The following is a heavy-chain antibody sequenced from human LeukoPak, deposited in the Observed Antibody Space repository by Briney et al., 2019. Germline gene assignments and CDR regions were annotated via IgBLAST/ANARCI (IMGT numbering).Heavy chain of an antibody. Sequence: PGGSLRLSCAASGFTFSSYAMSWVRQAPGKGLEWVSAISGSGGSTYYADSVKGRFTISRDNSKNTLYLQMNSLRAEDTAVYYCAKLDFFCSGGSCYPNFHVPYFGYWGQGTLVTVSS. CDR1: GFTFSSYA. V-gene: IGHV3-23*01. CDR2: ISGSGGST. D-gene: IGHD2-15*01. CDR3: AKLDFFCSGGSCYPNFHVPYFGY. J-gene: IGHJ4*02.